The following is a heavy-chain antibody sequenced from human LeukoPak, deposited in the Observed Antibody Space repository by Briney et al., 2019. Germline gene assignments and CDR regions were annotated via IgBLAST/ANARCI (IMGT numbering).Heavy chain of an antibody. V-gene: IGHV3-11*01. CDR2: ISNSGSTI. J-gene: IGHJ4*02. CDR3: ARSADSSGYFREITLYYFDY. D-gene: IGHD3-22*01. CDR1: GFTFSDFY. Sequence: PGGSLRLSCAASGFTFSDFYMTWIRQAPGKGLEWVSYISNSGSTIYYAYSVKGRFTISRDNAKNSLYLQMNSLRAEDTAVYYCARSADSSGYFREITLYYFDYWGQGTLVTVSS.